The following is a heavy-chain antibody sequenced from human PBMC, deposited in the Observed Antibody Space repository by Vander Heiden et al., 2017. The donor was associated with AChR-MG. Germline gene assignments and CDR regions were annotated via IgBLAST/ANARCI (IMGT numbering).Heavy chain of an antibody. V-gene: IGHV5-51*03. CDR1: GYSFTSFW. CDR3: ARSRYYYDSSGYYSGWSAFDI. Sequence: ELQLVQPGAEVKKPGESLKISCKGSGYSFTSFWLGWVRQMPGKGLEWMGIIYPGDSDTRYSPAFQGQVTISADKSISTAYLQWSSLKASDTAMYYCARSRYYYDSSGYYSGWSAFDIWGQGTMVTVSS. J-gene: IGHJ3*02. CDR2: IYPGDSDT. D-gene: IGHD3-22*01.